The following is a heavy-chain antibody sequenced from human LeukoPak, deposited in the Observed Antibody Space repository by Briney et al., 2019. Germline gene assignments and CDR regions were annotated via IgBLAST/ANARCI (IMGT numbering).Heavy chain of an antibody. CDR1: GFTFSSYA. D-gene: IGHD3-9*01. CDR3: AKDPADIMYYFDY. Sequence: GGSLRLSCAASGFTFSSYAMSWVRQAPGRGLEWVSAISGSGGSTYYADSVKGRFTISRDNSKNTLYLQMNSLRAEDTAVYYCAKDPADIMYYFDYWGQGTLVTVSS. J-gene: IGHJ4*02. V-gene: IGHV3-23*01. CDR2: ISGSGGST.